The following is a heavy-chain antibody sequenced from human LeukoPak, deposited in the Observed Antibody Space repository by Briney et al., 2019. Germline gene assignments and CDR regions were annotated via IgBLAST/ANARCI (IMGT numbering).Heavy chain of an antibody. V-gene: IGHV3-74*01. CDR2: INGDETST. Sequence: GGSLRLSCAASGFTFSSHWMHWARQGPGKGLVWVSRINGDETSTAYADSVKGRFTISRDNAKNTLYLQMNSLRADDTAVYYCVRARTTVPNLFDYWAREPWSPSPQ. D-gene: IGHD4-17*01. J-gene: IGHJ4*02. CDR3: VRARTTVPNLFDY. CDR1: GFTFSSHW.